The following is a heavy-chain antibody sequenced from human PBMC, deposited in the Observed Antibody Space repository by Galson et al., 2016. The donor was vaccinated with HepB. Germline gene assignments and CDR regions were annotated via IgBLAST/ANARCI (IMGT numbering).Heavy chain of an antibody. D-gene: IGHD4-23*01. CDR3: VRPSRTVVPPEGYFDL. CDR2: IYPGDSDT. V-gene: IGHV5-51*01. CDR1: GYSFTSYW. Sequence: QSGAEVKKPGESLKISCKGSGYSFTSYWIGWVRQMPGKGLEWMGIIYPGDSDTRYSPSFQGQVTIPADNSINKAYLQWTSLKASATAMYYCVRPSRTVVPPEGYFDLWGRGTLVTVSS. J-gene: IGHJ2*01.